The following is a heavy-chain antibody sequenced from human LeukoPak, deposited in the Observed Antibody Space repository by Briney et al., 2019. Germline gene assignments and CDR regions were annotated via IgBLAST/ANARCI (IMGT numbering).Heavy chain of an antibody. CDR3: ARGGGGLDY. Sequence: GASVKVSCKASGYTFTSYYFHWVRQAPGQGLEWMGMINPSGGSTSYAQRFQGRVTMTRDTSTSTVYMELSSLTSEDTAVFYCARGGGGLDYWGQGTLLTVSS. V-gene: IGHV1-46*01. J-gene: IGHJ4*02. CDR1: GYTFTSYY. CDR2: INPSGGST. D-gene: IGHD3-16*01.